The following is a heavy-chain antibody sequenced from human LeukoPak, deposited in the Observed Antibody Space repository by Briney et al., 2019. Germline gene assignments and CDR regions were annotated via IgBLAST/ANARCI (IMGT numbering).Heavy chain of an antibody. V-gene: IGHV3-23*01. CDR2: ISGSGGST. CDR3: ARDSSPYDFWSGYYFDY. Sequence: TGGSLRLSCAASGFTFSTYAMSWVRQAPGKGLEWVSAISGSGGSTYYADSVKGRFTISRDNSKNTLYLQMNSLRAEDTAVYYCARDSSPYDFWSGYYFDYWGQGTLVTVSS. CDR1: GFTFSTYA. J-gene: IGHJ4*02. D-gene: IGHD3-3*01.